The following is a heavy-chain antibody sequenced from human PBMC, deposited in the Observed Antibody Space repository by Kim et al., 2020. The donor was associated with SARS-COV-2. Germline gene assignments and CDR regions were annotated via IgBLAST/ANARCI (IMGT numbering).Heavy chain of an antibody. CDR1: GYSFTSYW. D-gene: IGHD3-10*01. Sequence: GESLKISRKGSGYSFTSYWIGWVRQMPGKGLEWMGIIYPGDSDTRYSPSFQGQVTISADKSISTAYLQWSSLKASDTAMYYCARRKGGWFGELLPLYYFDYWGQGTLVTVSS. CDR3: ARRKGGWFGELLPLYYFDY. CDR2: IYPGDSDT. J-gene: IGHJ4*02. V-gene: IGHV5-51*01.